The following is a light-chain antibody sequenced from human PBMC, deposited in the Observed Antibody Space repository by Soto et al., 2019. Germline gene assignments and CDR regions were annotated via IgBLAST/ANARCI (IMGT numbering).Light chain of an antibody. CDR2: GAY. CDR3: QRYGTSPPLT. V-gene: IGKV3-20*01. CDR1: QSVSNSF. J-gene: IGKJ4*01. Sequence: EIVLTQSPGTLSLSPGERANLSCRASQSVSNSFLAWYQQKPGRAPRLLIYGAYTRATGIPDTFSASGSATDFTLTISRLEPEDFAVYYCQRYGTSPPLTCGGGTKVDIK.